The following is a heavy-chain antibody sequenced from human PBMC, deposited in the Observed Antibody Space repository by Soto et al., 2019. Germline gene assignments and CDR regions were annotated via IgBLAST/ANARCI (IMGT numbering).Heavy chain of an antibody. D-gene: IGHD2-21*02. CDR3: ARVATRLQSMEVLEY. CDR2: LSFDGTAE. CDR1: GFIFRDYL. Sequence: QVQLVESGGGVVQPGTSLRLSCKASGFIFRDYLIHWVRQAPGKGLEWLAVLSFDGTAEYYADSTRGRFTISRDIPKSTTYLVNNNVRREDTAMYYCARVATRLQSMEVLEYWGQGTLVTVPS. J-gene: IGHJ4*02. V-gene: IGHV3-30*03.